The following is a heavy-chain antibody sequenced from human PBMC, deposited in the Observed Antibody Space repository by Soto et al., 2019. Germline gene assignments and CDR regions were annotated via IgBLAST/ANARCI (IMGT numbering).Heavy chain of an antibody. CDR1: GYTFTAYY. CDR2: INPNSGGT. J-gene: IGHJ6*02. V-gene: IGHV1-2*02. CDR3: ARTNIRGNYFYSLDV. D-gene: IGHD3-10*01. Sequence: QVQLVQSGADVKKPGASVKVSCQASGYTFTAYYIHWVRQVPGQGLEWMGWINPNSGGTHYAQKFLGSVTMTGDTSLSTAYMELTSLRSDDTAVYYCARTNIRGNYFYSLDVWGQGTTVTVSS.